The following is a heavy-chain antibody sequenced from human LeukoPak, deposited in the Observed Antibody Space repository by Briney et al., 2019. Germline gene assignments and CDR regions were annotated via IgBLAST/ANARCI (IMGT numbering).Heavy chain of an antibody. V-gene: IGHV3-23*01. CDR1: GFTFSSYA. CDR3: ANTRSGSYYYFDY. Sequence: GGSLRLSCAASGFTFSSYAMSWVRQAPGKGLEWVSAISGSGGSTYYADSVKGRFTISRDNSKNTLYLRMNSLRAEDTAVYYCANTRSGSYYYFDYWGQGTLVTVSS. D-gene: IGHD1-26*01. J-gene: IGHJ4*02. CDR2: ISGSGGST.